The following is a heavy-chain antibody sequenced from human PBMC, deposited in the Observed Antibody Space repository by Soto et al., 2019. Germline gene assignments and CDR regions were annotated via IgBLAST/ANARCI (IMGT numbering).Heavy chain of an antibody. Sequence: GGSLRLSCAPSGFTFSDYWMSWVRQSPGQGLEWVASIKQDGSVKHYVDSVKGRFTISRDNAEKSLHLQMNSLRAEDTAVYYCAKLRGVYPVLDYWGQGARVTVSS. J-gene: IGHJ4*02. CDR3: AKLRGVYPVLDY. V-gene: IGHV3-7*03. D-gene: IGHD1-7*01. CDR1: GFTFSDYW. CDR2: IKQDGSVK.